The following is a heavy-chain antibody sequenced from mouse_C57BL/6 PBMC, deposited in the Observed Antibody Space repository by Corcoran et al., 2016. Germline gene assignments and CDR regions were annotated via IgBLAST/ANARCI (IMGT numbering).Heavy chain of an antibody. D-gene: IGHD3-1*01. CDR3: ASSPQSRAWFAY. CDR1: GYTFTDYY. J-gene: IGHJ3*01. V-gene: IGHV1-26*01. Sequence: EVQLQQSGPELLKPGSSVKISCNASGYTFTDYYMNGVTQSHGKSLEWIVDINPNNGGTSYNQKFKGKATLTVDKSSSTAYMELRSLTSEDSAVYYCASSPQSRAWFAYWGQGTLVTVSA. CDR2: INPNNGGT.